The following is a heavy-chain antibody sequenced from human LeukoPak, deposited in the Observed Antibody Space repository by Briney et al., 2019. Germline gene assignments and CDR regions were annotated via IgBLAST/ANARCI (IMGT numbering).Heavy chain of an antibody. CDR1: GFTFSSYA. V-gene: IGHV3-64*01. CDR3: ARDRVVVAATPGGYYGMDV. CDR2: ISSNGGST. Sequence: GGSLRLSCAASGFTFSSYAMHWVRQAPGKGLEYVSAISSNGGSTYCANSVKGRFTISRDNSKNTLYLQTGSLRAEDMAVYYCARDRVVVAATPGGYYGMDVWGQGTTVTVSS. D-gene: IGHD2-15*01. J-gene: IGHJ6*02.